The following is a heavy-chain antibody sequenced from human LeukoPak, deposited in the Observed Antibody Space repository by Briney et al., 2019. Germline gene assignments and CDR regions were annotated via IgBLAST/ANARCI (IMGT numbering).Heavy chain of an antibody. Sequence: PGGSLRLSCAASGFSFSDHYIHWVRQAPGKGLVWVSRINGVGSDRIYADSVKGRFIISRDNARNMVYLQMNSLRVEDTAMYYCVRDWDHYDFDSWGQEPWSPSPQ. CDR2: INGVGSDR. J-gene: IGHJ5*01. D-gene: IGHD3-3*01. CDR1: GFSFSDHY. V-gene: IGHV3-74*01. CDR3: VRDWDHYDFDS.